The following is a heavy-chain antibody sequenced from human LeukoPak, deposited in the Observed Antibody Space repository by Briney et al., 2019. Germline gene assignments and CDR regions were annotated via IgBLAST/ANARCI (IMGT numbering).Heavy chain of an antibody. Sequence: SETLSLTCTVSGGSVTSYYWSWIRQPPGKGLEWIGYIYYSGSTNYNPSLKSRVTISVDTSMNQFSLKLSSVTAADTAVYYCARAFSSSSFYFNYWGQGTLVTVSS. D-gene: IGHD6-6*01. CDR1: GGSVTSYY. V-gene: IGHV4-59*02. CDR3: ARAFSSSSFYFNY. J-gene: IGHJ4*02. CDR2: IYYSGST.